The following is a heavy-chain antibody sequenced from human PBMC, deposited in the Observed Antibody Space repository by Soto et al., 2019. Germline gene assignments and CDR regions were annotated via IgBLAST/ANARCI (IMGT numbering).Heavy chain of an antibody. V-gene: IGHV1-2*04. J-gene: IGHJ6*02. CDR1: GYTFTGYY. Sequence: ASVKVSCKASGYTFTGYYMHWVRQAPGQGLEWMGWINPNSGGTNYAQKFQGWVTMTRDTSISTAYMELSRLRSDDTAVYYCARGTGYYYYCGMDVWGQGTTVTVSS. CDR2: INPNSGGT. D-gene: IGHD1-1*01. CDR3: ARGTGYYYYCGMDV.